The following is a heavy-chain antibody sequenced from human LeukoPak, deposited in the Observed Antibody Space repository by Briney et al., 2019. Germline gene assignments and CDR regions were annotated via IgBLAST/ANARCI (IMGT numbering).Heavy chain of an antibody. V-gene: IGHV1-8*03. CDR1: GYTFTSYD. CDR2: MNPNSGST. D-gene: IGHD3-22*01. J-gene: IGHJ4*02. Sequence: ASVKVSCKASGYTFTSYDINWVRQATGQGLEWMGWMNPNSGSTGYAQKFQGRVTITRNTSISTAYMELSSLRSEDTAVYYCARGGDYYDSTTDYWGQGTLVTVSS. CDR3: ARGGDYYDSTTDY.